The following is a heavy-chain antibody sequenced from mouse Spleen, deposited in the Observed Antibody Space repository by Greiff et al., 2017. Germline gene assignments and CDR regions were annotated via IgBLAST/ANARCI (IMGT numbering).Heavy chain of an antibody. J-gene: IGHJ2*01. D-gene: IGHD1-1*01. CDR2: IYPGDGDT. Sequence: VKLQESGPELVKPGASVKISCKASGYAFSSSWMNWVKQRPGKGLEWIGRIYPGDGDTNYNGKFKGKATLTADKSSSTAYMQLSSLTSEDSAVYFCARRPITTVVATDYFDYWGQGTTLTVSS. CDR3: ARRPITTVVATDYFDY. CDR1: GYAFSSSW. V-gene: IGHV1-82*01.